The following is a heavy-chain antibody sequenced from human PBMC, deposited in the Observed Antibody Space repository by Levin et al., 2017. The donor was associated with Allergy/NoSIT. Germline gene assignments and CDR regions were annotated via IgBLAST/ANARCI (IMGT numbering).Heavy chain of an antibody. Sequence: KISCKASGGTFSSYAISWVRQAPGQGLEWMGGIIPIFGTANYAQKFQGRVTITADESTSTAYMELSSLRSEDTAVYYCARGVVPAAMDVFDYWGQGTLVTVSS. V-gene: IGHV1-69*01. J-gene: IGHJ4*02. CDR1: GGTFSSYA. CDR3: ARGVVPAAMDVFDY. D-gene: IGHD2-2*01. CDR2: IIPIFGTA.